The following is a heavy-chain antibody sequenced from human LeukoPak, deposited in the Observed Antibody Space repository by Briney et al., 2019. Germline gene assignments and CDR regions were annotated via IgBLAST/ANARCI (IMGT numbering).Heavy chain of an antibody. CDR3: ARDLASGGIPEVMCAFDI. V-gene: IGHV3-21*01. Sequence: KSGGSLRLSCAASGFTFSSYSMNWVRQAPGKGLEWVSSISSSSSYIYYADSVKGRFTISRDNAKNSLYLQMNSLRAEDTAVYYCARDLASGGIPEVMCAFDIWGQGTMVTVSS. CDR1: GFTFSSYS. CDR2: ISSSSSYI. D-gene: IGHD4-23*01. J-gene: IGHJ3*02.